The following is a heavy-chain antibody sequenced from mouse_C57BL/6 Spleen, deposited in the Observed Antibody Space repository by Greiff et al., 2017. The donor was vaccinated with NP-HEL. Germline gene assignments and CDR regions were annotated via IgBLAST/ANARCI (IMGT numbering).Heavy chain of an antibody. V-gene: IGHV1-59*01. J-gene: IGHJ2*01. D-gene: IGHD3-3*01. CDR1: GYTFTSYW. CDR3: ARERDVDYFDY. Sequence: LKQPGAELVRPGTSVKLSCKASGYTFTSYWMHWVKQRPGQGLEWIGVIDPSDSYTNYNQKFKGKATLTVDTSSSTAYMQLSSLTSEDSAVYYCARERDVDYFDYWGQGTTLTVSS. CDR2: IDPSDSYT.